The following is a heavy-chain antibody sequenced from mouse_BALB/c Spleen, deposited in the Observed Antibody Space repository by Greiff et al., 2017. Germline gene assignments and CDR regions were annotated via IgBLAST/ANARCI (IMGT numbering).Heavy chain of an antibody. J-gene: IGHJ1*01. V-gene: IGHV1S137*01. Sequence: VHLVESGAELVRPGVSVKISCKGSGYTFTDYAMHWVKQSHAKSLEWIGVISTYYGDASYNQKFKGKATMTVDKSSSTAYMELARLTSEDSAIYYCARQDYGSIDWYFDVWGAGTTVTVSS. D-gene: IGHD1-1*01. CDR2: ISTYYGDA. CDR3: ARQDYGSIDWYFDV. CDR1: GYTFTDYA.